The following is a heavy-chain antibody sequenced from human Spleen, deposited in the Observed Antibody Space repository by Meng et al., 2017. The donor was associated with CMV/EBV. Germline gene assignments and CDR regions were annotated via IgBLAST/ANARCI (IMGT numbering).Heavy chain of an antibody. D-gene: IGHD6-19*01. J-gene: IGHJ4*02. Sequence: SCAASGFTFSSYAMGWVRQGPGKGVGWVSVIYSGGSNTYYADSVKGRFTISRDNSKNTLYLQMNSLRAEDTAVYYCAKEAVAGTFFYWGQGTLVTVSS. CDR2: IYSGGSNT. CDR1: GFTFSSYA. CDR3: AKEAVAGTFFY. V-gene: IGHV3-23*03.